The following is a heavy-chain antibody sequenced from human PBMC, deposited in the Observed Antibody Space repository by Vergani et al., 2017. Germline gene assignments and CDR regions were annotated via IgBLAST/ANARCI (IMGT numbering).Heavy chain of an antibody. CDR2: IRPKTDGETT. Sequence: EVQPVESGGGLVKPGGSLRLSCTTSGFTFSSAWMSWVRQAPGKGVEWVARIRPKTDGETTDNAAPVKGRFSISRDDSKNALYLQMNNLKTEDTAVYYCANPTKWELQYYFDYWGQGTLVTVSS. V-gene: IGHV3-15*01. D-gene: IGHD3-9*01. CDR1: GFTFSSAW. CDR3: ANPTKWELQYYFDY. J-gene: IGHJ4*02.